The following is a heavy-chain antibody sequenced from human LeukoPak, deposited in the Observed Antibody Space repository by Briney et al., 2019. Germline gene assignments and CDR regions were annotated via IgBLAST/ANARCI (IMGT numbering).Heavy chain of an antibody. J-gene: IGHJ6*02. D-gene: IGHD6-13*01. Sequence: SETLSLTCTVSGGSISGYYWSWNRQPPGKGLEWIGYIYYSGNTDYNPSLKSRVTISVDTSKNQLSLKMSSVTAADTAVYYCARHFNQKLVRGYYYGMDVWGQGTTVTVSS. V-gene: IGHV4-59*08. CDR1: GGSISGYY. CDR3: ARHFNQKLVRGYYYGMDV. CDR2: IYYSGNT.